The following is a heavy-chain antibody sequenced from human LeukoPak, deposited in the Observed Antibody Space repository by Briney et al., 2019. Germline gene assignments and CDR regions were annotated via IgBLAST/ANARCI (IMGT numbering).Heavy chain of an antibody. CDR1: GFTFSSYA. D-gene: IGHD4-23*01. Sequence: GGSLRLSCAASGFTFSSYAMSWVRQAPGKGLEWVSAISGSGGSTYYADSVKGRFTISRDNSKNTLYLQMNSLRADDTAVYYCAKDLNYGANSPLDCWGQGTLVTVSS. J-gene: IGHJ4*02. V-gene: IGHV3-23*01. CDR3: AKDLNYGANSPLDC. CDR2: ISGSGGST.